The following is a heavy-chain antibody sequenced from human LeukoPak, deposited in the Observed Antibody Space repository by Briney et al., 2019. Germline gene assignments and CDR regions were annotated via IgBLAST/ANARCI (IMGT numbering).Heavy chain of an antibody. CDR2: IYYSGST. D-gene: IGHD3-22*01. J-gene: IGHJ5*02. CDR1: GGSFSSYY. CDR3: ARDSPLYDSSGYYYVGGNWFDP. V-gene: IGHV4-59*01. Sequence: PSETLSLTCAVYGGSFSSYYWSWIRQPPGKGLEWIGYIYYSGSTNYNPSLKSRVTISVDTSKNQFSLKLSSVTAADTAVYYCARDSPLYDSSGYYYVGGNWFDPWGQGTLVTVSS.